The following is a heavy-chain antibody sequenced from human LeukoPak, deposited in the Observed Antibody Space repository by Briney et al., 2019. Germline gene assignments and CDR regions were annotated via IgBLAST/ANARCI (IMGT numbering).Heavy chain of an antibody. CDR3: ARDKAPRAPDAFDI. V-gene: IGHV1-24*01. CDR1: GYTLTELS. Sequence: ASVKVSCKVSGYTLTELSMHWVRQAPGKGLEWMGGFDPEDGETIYAQKFQGRVTITTDESTSTAYMELSSLRSEDTAVYYCARDKAPRAPDAFDIWGQGTMVTVSS. CDR2: FDPEDGET. J-gene: IGHJ3*02.